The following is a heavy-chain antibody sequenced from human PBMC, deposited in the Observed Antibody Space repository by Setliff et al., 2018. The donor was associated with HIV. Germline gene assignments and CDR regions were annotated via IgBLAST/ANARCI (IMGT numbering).Heavy chain of an antibody. CDR2: IYPEDSNI. Sequence: GESLKISCKAVDYTFTTYWIGWVRQMPGEGLEWMGIIYPEDSNIKYNPSFQNQVTISADKSISTAYLQVHNLKASDTATYYCARRDGRSMNAFEIWGPGTMV. CDR1: DYTFTTYW. J-gene: IGHJ3*02. V-gene: IGHV5-51*01. D-gene: IGHD6-13*01. CDR3: ARRDGRSMNAFEI.